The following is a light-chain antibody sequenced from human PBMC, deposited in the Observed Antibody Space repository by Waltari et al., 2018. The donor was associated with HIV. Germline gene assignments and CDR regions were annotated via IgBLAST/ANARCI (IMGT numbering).Light chain of an antibody. CDR1: NSNIGSHF. CDR2: RNN. J-gene: IGLJ1*01. CDR3: ASWDDGLRGHV. Sequence: QSGLTQPPSASGTPGQRLSISCAGNNSNIGSHFVFWYRQIPGAAPTLLVYRNNQRPSGVGDRFSGSRSGASASLVISGLRVEDEADYYCASWDDGLRGHVFGSGTTVSV. V-gene: IGLV1-47*01.